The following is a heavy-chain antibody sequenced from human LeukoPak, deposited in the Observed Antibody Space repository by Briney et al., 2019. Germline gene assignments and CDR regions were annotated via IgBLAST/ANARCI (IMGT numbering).Heavy chain of an antibody. J-gene: IGHJ6*03. Sequence: ASVKVSCKASGYTFTNYGITWVRQAPGQGLEWMGWISAYTGNTNYAQKIQGRVTMTTDTSTSTAYMELRSLRSDDTAVYYCASSVQFGELHPDYYYYYYMDVWGKGTTVTVSS. V-gene: IGHV1-18*01. CDR3: ASSVQFGELHPDYYYYYYMDV. CDR2: ISAYTGNT. D-gene: IGHD3-10*01. CDR1: GYTFTNYG.